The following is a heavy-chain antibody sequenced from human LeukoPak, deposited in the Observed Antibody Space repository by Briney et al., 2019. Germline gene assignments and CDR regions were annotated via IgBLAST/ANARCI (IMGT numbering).Heavy chain of an antibody. CDR2: MNPNSGNT. Sequence: GASVKVSCKASGYTFTSYDINWVRQATGQGLEWMGWMNPNSGNTGYAQKFQGRVTITRNTSISTAYMELSSLRSEDTAVYYCARGLYSSGWSAYYYYYMDVWGKGTTVTVSS. V-gene: IGHV1-8*03. J-gene: IGHJ6*03. CDR3: ARGLYSSGWSAYYYYYMDV. CDR1: GYTFTSYD. D-gene: IGHD6-19*01.